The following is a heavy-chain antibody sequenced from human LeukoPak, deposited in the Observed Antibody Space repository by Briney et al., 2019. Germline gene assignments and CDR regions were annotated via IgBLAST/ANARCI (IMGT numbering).Heavy chain of an antibody. CDR3: ARDGYYGSGSSVKSSSFDS. CDR2: ISAYNGNT. D-gene: IGHD3-10*01. J-gene: IGHJ4*02. Sequence: GASVEVSCKATGYTFTSYGISWVRQAPGQGIEWMGGISAYNGNTNYAQKLRGRVTMTTDTSTSTAYMELRSLRSDDTAVYYCARDGYYGSGSSVKSSSFDSWGQGTLVTVSS. V-gene: IGHV1-18*01. CDR1: GYTFTSYG.